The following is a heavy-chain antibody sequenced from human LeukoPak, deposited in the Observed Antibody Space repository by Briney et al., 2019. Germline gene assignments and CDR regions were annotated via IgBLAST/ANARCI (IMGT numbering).Heavy chain of an antibody. CDR2: ISAYNGNT. J-gene: IGHJ4*02. CDR3: ARVLRFAPYYFDY. D-gene: IGHD3-3*01. CDR1: GCTFTNYG. Sequence: ASVKVSCKASGCTFTNYGVTWVRQAPGQGLEWMGWISAYNGNTDYAQKLQDRVTMTTDTSTSTAYMELRSLRSDDTAVYYCARVLRFAPYYFDYWGQGTLVTVSS. V-gene: IGHV1-18*01.